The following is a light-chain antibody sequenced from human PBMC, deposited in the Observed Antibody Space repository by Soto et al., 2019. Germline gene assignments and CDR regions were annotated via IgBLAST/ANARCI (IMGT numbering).Light chain of an antibody. Sequence: QSALTQPPSVSGSPGQSVTISCTGTSSDVGGYDYVSWYRQHPGKAPKLLIYDVTKRPSGVPDRFSGSKSGNTASLTISGRQAEDEADFFCCSYGGSFPYVFGTGTKLTVL. V-gene: IGLV2-11*01. CDR3: CSYGGSFPYV. J-gene: IGLJ1*01. CDR2: DVT. CDR1: SSDVGGYDY.